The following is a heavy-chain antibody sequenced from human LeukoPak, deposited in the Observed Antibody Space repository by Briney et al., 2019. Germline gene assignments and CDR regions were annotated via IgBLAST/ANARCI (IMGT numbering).Heavy chain of an antibody. CDR3: ASMGITMVRGAILPFDAFDI. Sequence: GESLKISCKGSGYSFTSYWIGWVRQMPGKGLEWMGIIYPGDSDTRYSPSFQGQVTISADKSISTAYLQWSSLKASDTAMYYSASMGITMVRGAILPFDAFDIWGQGTMVTVSS. J-gene: IGHJ3*02. D-gene: IGHD3-10*01. V-gene: IGHV5-51*01. CDR2: IYPGDSDT. CDR1: GYSFTSYW.